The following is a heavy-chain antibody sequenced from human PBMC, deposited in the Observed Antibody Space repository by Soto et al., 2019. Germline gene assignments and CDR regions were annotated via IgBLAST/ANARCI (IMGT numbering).Heavy chain of an antibody. J-gene: IGHJ4*02. V-gene: IGHV3-21*01. CDR3: ARDPDQYDY. Sequence: GGSLRLSCAASGFTFSSYTMNWVRQAPGKELEWVSSITSSSSYIYYADSVKGRFTISRDNTKNSLYLQMNSLRAEDTAVYYYARDPDQYDYWGQGTLVTVSS. CDR1: GFTFSSYT. CDR2: ITSSSSYI.